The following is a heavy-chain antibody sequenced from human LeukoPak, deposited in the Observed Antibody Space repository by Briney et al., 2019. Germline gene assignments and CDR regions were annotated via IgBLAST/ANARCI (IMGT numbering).Heavy chain of an antibody. Sequence: PGRSLRLSCAASGFTFSSYGMHWVRQAPGKGLEWVAVIWYDGSNKYYADSVKGRFTISRDNSKNTLYLQMNSLRAEDTAVYYCAKGYGDYGDYFDYWGQGTLVTVSS. V-gene: IGHV3-33*06. CDR2: IWYDGSNK. D-gene: IGHD4-17*01. CDR1: GFTFSSYG. CDR3: AKGYGDYGDYFDY. J-gene: IGHJ4*02.